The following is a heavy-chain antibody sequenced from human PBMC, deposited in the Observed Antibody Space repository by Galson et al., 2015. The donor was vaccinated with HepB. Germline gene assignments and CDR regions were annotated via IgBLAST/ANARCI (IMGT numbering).Heavy chain of an antibody. Sequence: SLRLSCAASGFTFSSYWMHWVRQAPGKGLVWVSLINTDGSSTYYADSVKGRFTISRDNAKNTLYPRMNSLRAEDTAVYYCATVSVTAAIDYWGQGTLVTFSS. D-gene: IGHD6-13*01. J-gene: IGHJ4*02. CDR3: ATVSVTAAIDY. CDR2: INTDGSST. CDR1: GFTFSSYW. V-gene: IGHV3-74*01.